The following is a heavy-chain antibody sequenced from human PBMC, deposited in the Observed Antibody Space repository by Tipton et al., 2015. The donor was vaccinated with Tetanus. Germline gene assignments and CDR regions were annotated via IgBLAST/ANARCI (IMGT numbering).Heavy chain of an antibody. J-gene: IGHJ5*02. CDR2: IYYSGST. D-gene: IGHD3-22*01. CDR1: GGSISSYY. CDR3: ARRGGYYYDSSDYYPFSFDP. V-gene: IGHV4-59*08. Sequence: TLSLTCTVSGGSISSYYWSWIRQPPGKRLEWIGYIYYSGSTNYNPSLKSRVTISVDTSKNQFSLKLSSVTAADTAVYYCARRGGYYYDSSDYYPFSFDPWGQGTLVTVSS.